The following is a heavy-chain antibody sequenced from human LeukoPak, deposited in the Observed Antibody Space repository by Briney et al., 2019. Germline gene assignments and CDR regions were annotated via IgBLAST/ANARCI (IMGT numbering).Heavy chain of an antibody. J-gene: IGHJ4*01. CDR2: SRNKAKSYST. V-gene: IGHV3-72*01. D-gene: IGHD6-19*01. CDR1: GFTFSDHY. CDR3: ARDSSGDY. Sequence: GGSLRLSCVASGFTFSDHYMDWVRQAPGKGLEWVGRSRNKAKSYSTDYAASVEGRFTISRDDSRNSLYLQMNSLKSEDTAIYYCARDSSGDYWGHGTLVTVSS.